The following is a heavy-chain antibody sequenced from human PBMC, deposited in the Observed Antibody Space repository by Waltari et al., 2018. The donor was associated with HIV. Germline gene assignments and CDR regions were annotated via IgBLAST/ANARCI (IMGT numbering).Heavy chain of an antibody. Sequence: EVQLVESGGGLVQPGGSLRLSCAASGFTFSSYWMSWVRQAPGKGLEWVANIKQDGSEKYYVDSVKGRFTIARDNAKNSLYLQMNSLRAEDTAVYYCARDQGGYESLFDYWGQGTLVTVSS. J-gene: IGHJ4*02. V-gene: IGHV3-7*01. CDR1: GFTFSSYW. CDR3: ARDQGGYESLFDY. CDR2: IKQDGSEK. D-gene: IGHD5-12*01.